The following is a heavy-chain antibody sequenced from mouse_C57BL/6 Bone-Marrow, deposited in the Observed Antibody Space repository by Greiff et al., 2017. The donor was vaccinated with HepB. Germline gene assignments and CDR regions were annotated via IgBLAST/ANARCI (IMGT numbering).Heavy chain of an antibody. V-gene: IGHV5-12*01. J-gene: IGHJ4*01. CDR2: ISNGGGST. CDR1: GFTFSDYY. Sequence: DVMLVESGGGLVQPGGSLKLSCAASGFTFSDYYMYWVRQTPEKRLEWVAYISNGGGSTYYPDTVKGRFTISRDNAKNTLYLQMSRLKSEDTAMYYCARLAGRSMDYWGQGTSVTVSS. CDR3: ARLAGRSMDY.